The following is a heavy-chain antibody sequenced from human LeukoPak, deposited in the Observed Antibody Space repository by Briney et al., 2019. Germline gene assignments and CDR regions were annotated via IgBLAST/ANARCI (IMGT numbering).Heavy chain of an antibody. V-gene: IGHV3-23*01. J-gene: IGHJ3*02. CDR1: GFTFSSYA. Sequence: PGASLRLSCAASGFTFSSYAMSWVRQAPGKGLEWVSAISGSGGSTYYADSVKGRFTISRDNSKNTLYLQMNGLRAEDTAVYYCAKDDSSGYYSDASDIWGQGTMVTVSS. CDR2: ISGSGGST. CDR3: AKDDSSGYYSDASDI. D-gene: IGHD3-22*01.